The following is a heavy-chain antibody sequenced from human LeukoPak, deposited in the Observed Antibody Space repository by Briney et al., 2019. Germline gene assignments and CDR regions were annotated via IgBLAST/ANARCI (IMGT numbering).Heavy chain of an antibody. V-gene: IGHV3-21*01. J-gene: IGHJ4*02. D-gene: IGHD3-16*02. CDR3: ARADDYVWGSYRYWFDY. Sequence: GGSLRLSCAASGFTFSTYTMNWVLQSPGNGLEWVSSITTSSSYIYYADSLKGRFTISRDNAKNSLYLQMNSLRAEDTAVYYCARADDYVWGSYRYWFDYWGQGTLVTVSS. CDR2: ITTSSSYI. CDR1: GFTFSTYT.